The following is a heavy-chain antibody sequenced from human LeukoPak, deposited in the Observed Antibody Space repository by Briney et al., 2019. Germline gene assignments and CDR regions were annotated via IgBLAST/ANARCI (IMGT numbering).Heavy chain of an antibody. V-gene: IGHV4-38-2*02. CDR2: IYHSGST. D-gene: IGHD2-15*01. CDR3: ARPGYCSGGSCDWFDP. J-gene: IGHJ5*02. CDR1: GYSISSGYY. Sequence: SETLSLTCTVSGYSISSGYYWGWIRQPPGKGLEWIGSIYHSGSTYYNPSLKSRVTISVDTSKNQFSLKLSSVTAADTAVYYCARPGYCSGGSCDWFDPWGQGTLVTVSS.